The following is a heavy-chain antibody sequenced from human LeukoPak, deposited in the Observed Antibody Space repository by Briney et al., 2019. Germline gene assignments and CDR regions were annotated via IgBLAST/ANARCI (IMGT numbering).Heavy chain of an antibody. CDR1: GGSISSYY. Sequence: PPETLSLTCTVSGGSISSYYWSWIRQPPGKGLEWIGYIYYSGSTNYNPSLKSRVTISVDTSKNQFSLKLSSVTAADTAVYYCARRAGDYFDYWGQGTLVTVSS. CDR2: IYYSGST. CDR3: ARRAGDYFDY. D-gene: IGHD1-14*01. J-gene: IGHJ4*02. V-gene: IGHV4-59*08.